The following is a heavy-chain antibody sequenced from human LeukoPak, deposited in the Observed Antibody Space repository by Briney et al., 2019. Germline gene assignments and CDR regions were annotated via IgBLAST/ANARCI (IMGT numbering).Heavy chain of an antibody. J-gene: IGHJ4*02. CDR1: GITFSSYG. CDR3: APHCSSASCPDY. V-gene: IGHV3-7*01. CDR2: INQDGSEK. D-gene: IGHD2-2*01. Sequence: PGGSLRLSCAASGITFSSYGMSWVRQTPGKGLEWVANINQDGSEKYYVDSVKGRSTISRDNARNSLYLQMNSLRTEDTSVYYCAPHCSSASCPDYWGQGTLVTVST.